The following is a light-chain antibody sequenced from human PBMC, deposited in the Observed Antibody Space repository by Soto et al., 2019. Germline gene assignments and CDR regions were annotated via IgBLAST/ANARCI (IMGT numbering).Light chain of an antibody. CDR3: SSYTSSSTVV. V-gene: IGLV2-14*01. J-gene: IGLJ2*01. CDR2: DVS. Sequence: QSVLTQPASVSWSPGQSITISCTGTSSDVGGYNYVSWYQQHPGKAPKLMIYDVSNRPSGVSNRFSGSKSGNTASLTISGLQAEDEAVYYCSSYTSSSTVVFGGGTQLTVL. CDR1: SSDVGGYNY.